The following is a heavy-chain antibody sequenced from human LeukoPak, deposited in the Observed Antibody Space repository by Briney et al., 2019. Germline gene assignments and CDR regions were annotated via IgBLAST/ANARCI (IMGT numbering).Heavy chain of an antibody. CDR1: GGTFISYV. Sequence: ASVKVSCKASGGTFISYVISWVRQTPGQGLEWMGRAIPFLGTVNYAQKFQDRITITAEKSTTTPYMELRSLRSDDTAIYYWAILGLVPYGGQGTQITVSS. CDR3: AILGLVPY. V-gene: IGHV1-69*10. D-gene: IGHD3-9*01. J-gene: IGHJ4*02. CDR2: AIPFLGTV.